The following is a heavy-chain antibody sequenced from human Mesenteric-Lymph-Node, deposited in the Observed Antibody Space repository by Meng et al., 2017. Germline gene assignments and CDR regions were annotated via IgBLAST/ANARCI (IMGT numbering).Heavy chain of an antibody. D-gene: IGHD6-19*01. V-gene: IGHV1-46*01. CDR1: GGTFSSYA. CDR3: ARGRWLVRNWFDP. Sequence: ASVKVSCKASGGTFSSYAISWVRQAPGQGLEWMGIINPSGGSTSYAQKFQGRVTMTRDTSTSTVYMELSSLRSEDTAVYYCARGRWLVRNWFDPWGQGTLVTVSS. J-gene: IGHJ5*02. CDR2: INPSGGST.